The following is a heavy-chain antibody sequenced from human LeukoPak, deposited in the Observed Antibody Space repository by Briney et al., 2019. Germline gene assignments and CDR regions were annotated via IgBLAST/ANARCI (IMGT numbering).Heavy chain of an antibody. D-gene: IGHD1-7*01. CDR3: ARGGDDGTPYAFDI. Sequence: ASVKASCKASGYTFTGYYMHWVRQAPGQGLEWMGWINPNSGGTNYAQKFQGRVTMTRDTSISTAYMELSRLRSDDTAVYYCARGGDDGTPYAFDIWGQGTMVTVSS. V-gene: IGHV1-2*02. CDR2: INPNSGGT. CDR1: GYTFTGYY. J-gene: IGHJ3*02.